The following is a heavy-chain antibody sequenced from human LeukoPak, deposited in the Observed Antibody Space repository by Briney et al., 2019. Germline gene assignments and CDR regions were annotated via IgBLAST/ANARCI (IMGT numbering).Heavy chain of an antibody. CDR1: GYTFTSYG. CDR3: ARDYDSSGGY. Sequence: ASVKVSCKASGYTFTSYGISWVRQAPGQGLEWMGWISAYNGNTNYAQKFQGRVTMTRDTSISTAYMELSRLRSDDTAVYYCARDYDSSGGYWGQGTLVTVSS. CDR2: ISAYNGNT. D-gene: IGHD3-22*01. J-gene: IGHJ4*02. V-gene: IGHV1-18*01.